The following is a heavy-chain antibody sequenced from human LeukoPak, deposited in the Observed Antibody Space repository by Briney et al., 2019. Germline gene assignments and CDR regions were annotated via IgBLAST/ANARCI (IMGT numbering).Heavy chain of an antibody. D-gene: IGHD2-2*01. V-gene: IGHV1-18*04. CDR1: GYNFTNYG. Sequence: ASVKVSCKASGYNFTNYGFSWVRQAPGQGLEWKGWISTYSGNTNYAQQLQGRVTMTSDTSTSTVYMELRSLRSDDTAVYYCARGYCRSTSCHEPPLYGMDVWGQGTTVTVS. CDR2: ISTYSGNT. J-gene: IGHJ6*02. CDR3: ARGYCRSTSCHEPPLYGMDV.